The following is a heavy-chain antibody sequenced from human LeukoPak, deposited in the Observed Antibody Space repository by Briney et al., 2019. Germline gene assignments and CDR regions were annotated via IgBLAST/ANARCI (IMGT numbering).Heavy chain of an antibody. CDR1: GNSIRSYY. J-gene: IGHJ4*02. CDR2: IYYSGTT. V-gene: IGHV4-59*08. CDR3: ARQSEGFDS. Sequence: SETLPLTCTVSGNSIRSYYWNWIRQPPGKGLEWIGYIYYSGTTSYNPSLRSRVTISVDMSKNQFSLRLTSVTAADTAVYYCARQSEGFDSWGQGTLVTVSS.